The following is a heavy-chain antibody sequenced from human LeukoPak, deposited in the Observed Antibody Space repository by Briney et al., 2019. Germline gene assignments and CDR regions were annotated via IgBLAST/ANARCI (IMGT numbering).Heavy chain of an antibody. Sequence: GASVKVSCKPSGYTFTSFGISWVRQAPGQGREWMGWIGAYNGDTNYAQKFQGRGTMTTDTSTSTAYMDLRSLRSDDTAVYYCTRDHCRGDNCPSFDYWGQGTLVTVSS. CDR3: TRDHCRGDNCPSFDY. J-gene: IGHJ4*02. CDR2: IGAYNGDT. D-gene: IGHD2-15*01. CDR1: GYTFTSFG. V-gene: IGHV1-18*04.